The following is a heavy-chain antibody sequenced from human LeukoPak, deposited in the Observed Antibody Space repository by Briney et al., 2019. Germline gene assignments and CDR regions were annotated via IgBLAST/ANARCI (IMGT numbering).Heavy chain of an antibody. V-gene: IGHV4-59*08. D-gene: IGHD3-10*01. CDR1: GGSISSYY. CDR2: IYYSGST. Sequence: SETLSLTCTVSGGSISSYYWSWIRQPLGKGLEWIGYIYYSGSTKYNSSLKSRVTISVDTSKNQFSLKLSSVTAADTAVYYCARTAYGSGSYTDYWGQGTLVTVSS. J-gene: IGHJ4*02. CDR3: ARTAYGSGSYTDY.